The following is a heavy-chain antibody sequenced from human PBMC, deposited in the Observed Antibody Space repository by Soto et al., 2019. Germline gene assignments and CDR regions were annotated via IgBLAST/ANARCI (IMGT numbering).Heavy chain of an antibody. J-gene: IGHJ4*02. D-gene: IGHD1-1*01. V-gene: IGHV3-53*01. CDR2: LYNHGKT. CDR1: GFIVSSSH. CDR3: ARLTEAERH. Sequence: GGSLRLSCVVSGFIVSSSHMIWVRQAPGKGLEGVSILYNHGKTNYVDSVKGRFTITRDNSKNTVYLQMNSLRVEDTAVYYCARLTEAERHWGQGAMVTVSS.